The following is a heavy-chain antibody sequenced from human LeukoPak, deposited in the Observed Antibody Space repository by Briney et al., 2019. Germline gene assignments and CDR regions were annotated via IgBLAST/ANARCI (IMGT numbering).Heavy chain of an antibody. CDR3: TRQGGGDYEHYYYGMDV. CDR1: LVTFSGSA. J-gene: IGHJ6*02. CDR2: IRSKANSYAT. Sequence: PGGSLKLSCAPSLVTFSGSATHSVRQASGKGLEWVGRIRSKANSYATAYAASVKGRFTISRDDSKNTAYLQMNSLKTEDTAVYYITRQGGGDYEHYYYGMDVWGQGTTVTVSS. D-gene: IGHD4-17*01. V-gene: IGHV3-73*01.